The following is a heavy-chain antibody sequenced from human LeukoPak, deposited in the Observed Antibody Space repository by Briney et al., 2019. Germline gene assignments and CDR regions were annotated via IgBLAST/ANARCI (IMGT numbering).Heavy chain of an antibody. J-gene: IGHJ4*02. CDR2: INTFGTSA. Sequence: GGSLRLSCAVSGFTFSSYWMNWVRQVPGKGLVWFSHINTFGTSATYADSVKGRFTISRDNAKNTLYLQMNSLRVEDTAVYYCARDNGYKFDYWGQGTLVTVSS. CDR3: ARDNGYKFDY. V-gene: IGHV3-74*01. CDR1: GFTFSSYW. D-gene: IGHD5-24*01.